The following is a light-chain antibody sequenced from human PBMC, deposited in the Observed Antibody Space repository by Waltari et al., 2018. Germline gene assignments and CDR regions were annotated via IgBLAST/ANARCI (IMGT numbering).Light chain of an antibody. Sequence: EIVLTPSPGTLSFSPGERATLSCRASQSVSRSLAWYQQKSGQAPRLLIYGASSRATGVPDRFSGSGSGTDFSLTISRLEPEDFAVYYCQHYVRLPVTFGQGTKVEIK. CDR1: QSVSRS. J-gene: IGKJ1*01. CDR2: GAS. CDR3: QHYVRLPVT. V-gene: IGKV3-20*01.